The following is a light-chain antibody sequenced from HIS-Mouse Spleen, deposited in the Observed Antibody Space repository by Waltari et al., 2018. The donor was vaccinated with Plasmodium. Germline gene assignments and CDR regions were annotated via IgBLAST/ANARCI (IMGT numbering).Light chain of an antibody. V-gene: IGKV3-20*01. J-gene: IGKJ4*01. CDR2: GAS. Sequence: EIVFTQSPGTLSLSQGERATLSCRASQSVSSSYLAWYQQKPGQAPRLLIYGASSRATGIPDRFSGSGSGTDFTLTISRLEPEDFAVYYCQQYGSSPLTFGGGTKVEIK. CDR1: QSVSSSY. CDR3: QQYGSSPLT.